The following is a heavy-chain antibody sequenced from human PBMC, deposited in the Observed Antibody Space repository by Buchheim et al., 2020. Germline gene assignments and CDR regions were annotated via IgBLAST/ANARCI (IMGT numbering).Heavy chain of an antibody. J-gene: IGHJ6*02. Sequence: EVQLVESGGGLVQPGGSLRLSCAASGFTFSSYEMNWVRQAPGKGLEWVSYISSSGSTIYYADSVKGRFTISRDNDKNSLYLQMNSLRAEDTAVYYCARERKRCGGSGYYYYYGMDVWGQGTT. D-gene: IGHD2-15*01. V-gene: IGHV3-48*03. CDR3: ARERKRCGGSGYYYYYGMDV. CDR2: ISSSGSTI. CDR1: GFTFSSYE.